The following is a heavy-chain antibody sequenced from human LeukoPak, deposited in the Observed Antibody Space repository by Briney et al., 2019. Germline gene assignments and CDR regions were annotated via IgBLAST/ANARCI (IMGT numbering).Heavy chain of an antibody. V-gene: IGHV3-23*01. CDR2: ISGSGGST. Sequence: PGGSLRLSCAASGFTFSSYAMSWVRQAAGKGLEWVSAISGSGGSTYYADSVKGRFTISRDNSKKTLYLQMNSLRAKDTAVYYCAKPNTAMVYYYYYYYMDVWGKGTTVTVSS. J-gene: IGHJ6*03. CDR3: AKPNTAMVYYYYYYYMDV. D-gene: IGHD5-18*01. CDR1: GFTFSSYA.